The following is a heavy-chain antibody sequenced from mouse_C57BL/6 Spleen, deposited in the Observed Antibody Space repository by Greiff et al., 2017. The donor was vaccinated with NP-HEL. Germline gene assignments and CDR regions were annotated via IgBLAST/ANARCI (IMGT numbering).Heavy chain of an antibody. J-gene: IGHJ4*01. V-gene: IGHV1-55*01. CDR3: AIRQRRLRPYAMDY. D-gene: IGHD3-2*02. Sequence: VKLQQPGAELVKPGASVKMSCKASGYTFTSYWITWVKQRPGQGLEWIGDIYPGSGSTNYNEKFKSKATLTVDTSSSTAYMQLSSLTSEDSAVYYCAIRQRRLRPYAMDYWGQGTSVTVSS. CDR1: GYTFTSYW. CDR2: IYPGSGST.